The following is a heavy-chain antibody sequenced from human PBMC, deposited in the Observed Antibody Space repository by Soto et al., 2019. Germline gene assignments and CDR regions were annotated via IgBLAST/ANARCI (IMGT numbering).Heavy chain of an antibody. J-gene: IGHJ4*02. V-gene: IGHV3-30*18. Sequence: WGSLRLSCAASGFTFSSYGMHWVRQAPGKGLEWVAVISYGGSNKYYADSVKGRFTISRDNSKNTLYLQMNSLRAEDTAVYYCAKVGSKYYYDSSGYEFDYWGQGTLVTVSS. CDR1: GFTFSSYG. CDR2: ISYGGSNK. D-gene: IGHD3-22*01. CDR3: AKVGSKYYYDSSGYEFDY.